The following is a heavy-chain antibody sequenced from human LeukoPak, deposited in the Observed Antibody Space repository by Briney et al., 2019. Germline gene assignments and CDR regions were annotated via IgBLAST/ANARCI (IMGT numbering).Heavy chain of an antibody. V-gene: IGHV3-30-3*01. D-gene: IGHD1-1*01. CDR3: ARYDARYGMDV. CDR1: GFTFSSYA. CDR2: ISYDGSNK. J-gene: IGHJ6*02. Sequence: GGSLRLSCAASGFTFSSYAMHWVRQAPGTGLDRVAVISYDGSNKYYADSVKGRFTISRDNSKNTLYLQMNSLRAEDTAVYYCARYDARYGMDVWGQGTTVTVSS.